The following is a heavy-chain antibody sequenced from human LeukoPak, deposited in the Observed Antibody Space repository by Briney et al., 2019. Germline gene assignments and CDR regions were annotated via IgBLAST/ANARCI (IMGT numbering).Heavy chain of an antibody. J-gene: IGHJ3*02. CDR3: ARTGDGDSYIGAFDI. Sequence: GGSLGLSCAASGLXVSSNYISWVRQAPGKGLEWVSVIHRSGSTYYADSVKGRFTISKDDSKNTLYLQMNSLRAEDTAVYYCARTGDGDSYIGAFDIWGQGTMVTVSS. CDR1: GLXVSSNY. V-gene: IGHV3-53*01. CDR2: IHRSGST. D-gene: IGHD4-17*01.